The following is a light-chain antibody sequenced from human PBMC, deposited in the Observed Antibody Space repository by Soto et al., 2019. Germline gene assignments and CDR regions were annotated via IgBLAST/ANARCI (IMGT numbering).Light chain of an antibody. V-gene: IGLV1-40*01. CDR2: GNS. Sequence: QSALTQPPPVSGAPGQWVTISCTGSSSNIGAGYDVHWYQQLPGTAPKPLTYGNSHRPSGVPDRFSGSKSGTSASRAITGLQAEDEADYYCQSYDSSLSGYVVFGGGTKLTVL. J-gene: IGLJ2*01. CDR3: QSYDSSLSGYVV. CDR1: SSNIGAGYD.